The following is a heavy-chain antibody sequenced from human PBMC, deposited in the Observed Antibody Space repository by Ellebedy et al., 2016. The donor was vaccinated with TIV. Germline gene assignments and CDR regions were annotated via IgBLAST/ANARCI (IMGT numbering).Heavy chain of an antibody. CDR2: INVASGDT. CDR3: ARGPRTLLRNAISGCFDS. Sequence: AASVKVFCKASGYTFSKYAIQWLRQTPGQRPEWMGWINVASGDTKYSQRFQARVIITRDTSATTVYMELSSLRSEDTAIYYCARGPRTLLRNAISGCFDSWGQGSPVSVS. D-gene: IGHD2-21*01. V-gene: IGHV1-3*01. CDR1: GYTFSKYA. J-gene: IGHJ5*01.